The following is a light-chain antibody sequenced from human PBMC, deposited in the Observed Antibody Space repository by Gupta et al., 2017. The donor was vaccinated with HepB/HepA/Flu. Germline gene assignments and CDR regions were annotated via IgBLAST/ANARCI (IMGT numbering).Light chain of an antibody. J-gene: IGKJ1*01. Sequence: DIQMTQSPSSLSASVGDRVTIACRASQSISNFLNWYQQKPGKAPNLLIYAASSLQSGVPSRFSGSGSGTDFTLTISSLQPEDFATYYCQQSDRTPRTFGQGTMVEIK. CDR1: QSISNF. V-gene: IGKV1-39*01. CDR3: QQSDRTPRT. CDR2: AAS.